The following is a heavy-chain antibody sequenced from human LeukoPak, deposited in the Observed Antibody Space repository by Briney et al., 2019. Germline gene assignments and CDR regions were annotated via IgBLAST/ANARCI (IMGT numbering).Heavy chain of an antibody. J-gene: IGHJ4*02. V-gene: IGHV4-4*07. CDR1: GGSISSYY. D-gene: IGHD6-19*01. CDR2: IYTSGST. CDR3: AREKQWLGIDY. Sequence: SETLSLTCTVSGGSISSYYWSWIWQPAGKGLEWIGRIYTSGSTNYNPSPKSRVTMSVDTSKNQFSLKLSSVTAADTAVYYCAREKQWLGIDYWGQGTLVTVSS.